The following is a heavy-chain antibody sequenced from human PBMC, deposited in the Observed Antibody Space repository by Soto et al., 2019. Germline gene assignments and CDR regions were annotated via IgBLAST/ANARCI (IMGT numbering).Heavy chain of an antibody. Sequence: QVQLVQSGAEVKKPGSSVKVSCKASGGTFSSYTISWVRQAPGQGLEWMGRIIPILGIANYAQKFQGRVTITADKSTSTAYMELSSLRYEDTAVYYCAREGSGYLLDYWGQGTLVTVSS. J-gene: IGHJ4*02. D-gene: IGHD3-22*01. CDR2: IIPILGIA. V-gene: IGHV1-69*08. CDR1: GGTFSSYT. CDR3: AREGSGYLLDY.